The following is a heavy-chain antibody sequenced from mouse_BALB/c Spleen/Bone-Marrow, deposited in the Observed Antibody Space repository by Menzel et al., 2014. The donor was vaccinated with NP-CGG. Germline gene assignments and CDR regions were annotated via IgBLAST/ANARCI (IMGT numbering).Heavy chain of an antibody. CDR3: ASWVFAY. V-gene: IGHV3-8*02. Sequence: EVKLMESGPSLVKPSQTLSLTCSVTGDSITSGYWNWIRKVPGNKLEYMGHISNSGSTYYNPSLKSRISITRDTSKNQSFLQLNSVTAEGTATYYCASWVFAYWVEWTLVTVSA. CDR2: ISNSGST. CDR1: GDSITSGY. J-gene: IGHJ3*01. D-gene: IGHD4-1*01.